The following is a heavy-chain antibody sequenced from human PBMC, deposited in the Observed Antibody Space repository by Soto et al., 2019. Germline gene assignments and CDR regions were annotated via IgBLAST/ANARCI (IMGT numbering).Heavy chain of an antibody. D-gene: IGHD3-10*01. CDR2: ISYDGSNK. J-gene: IGHJ4*02. Sequence: QVQLVESGGGVVQPGRSLRLSCAASGFTFSSYGMHWVRQAPGKGLEWVAVISYDGSNKYYADSVKGRFTISRDNSKNTLYLQMNSLRAEDTAVYYRAKEGVPGGFNYWGQGTLVTVSS. CDR1: GFTFSSYG. CDR3: AKEGVPGGFNY. V-gene: IGHV3-30*18.